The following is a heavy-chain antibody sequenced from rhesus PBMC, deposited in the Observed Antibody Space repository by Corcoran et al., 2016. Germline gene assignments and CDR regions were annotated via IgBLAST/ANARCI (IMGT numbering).Heavy chain of an antibody. V-gene: IGHV5-2*01. Sequence: VQLVQSGAEVQRPGESLKLSCTPSVYSFTRSCIIWVRLLPGKGLEGRGAIDPSDSETRYSPSVQGQVTIAADKSSSTTYLQWSSLKASDSATYYCARRQLLDFDYWGQGVLVTVSS. CDR3: ARRQLLDFDY. J-gene: IGHJ4*01. CDR2: IDPSDSET. D-gene: IGHD6-25*01. CDR1: VYSFTRSC.